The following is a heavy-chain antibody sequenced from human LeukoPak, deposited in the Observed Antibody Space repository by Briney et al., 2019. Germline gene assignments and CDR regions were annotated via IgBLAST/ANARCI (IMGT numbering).Heavy chain of an antibody. J-gene: IGHJ4*02. CDR3: ARQTVDFDY. V-gene: IGHV3-48*01. CDR2: ISSSSSTI. Sequence: GGSLRLSCAASGFTFNSYSMNWVRQAPGKGLEWVSYISSSSSTIYYADSVKGRFTISRDNAKNSLYLQMNSLRAEDTAVYYCARQTVDFDYWGQGTLVTVSS. CDR1: GFTFNSYS.